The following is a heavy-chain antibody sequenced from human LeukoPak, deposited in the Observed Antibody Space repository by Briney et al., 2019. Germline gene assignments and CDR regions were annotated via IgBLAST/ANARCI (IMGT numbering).Heavy chain of an antibody. Sequence: KPSETLSLTCTVSGGSISSYYWSWIRQPPGKGLEWIGYIYYSGSTNYNPSLKSRVTISVDTSKNQFSLKLSSVTAADTAVYYCATQRYDFWSGYSLGWFDPWGQGTLVTVSS. J-gene: IGHJ5*02. V-gene: IGHV4-59*01. CDR3: ATQRYDFWSGYSLGWFDP. CDR1: GGSISSYY. D-gene: IGHD3-3*01. CDR2: IYYSGST.